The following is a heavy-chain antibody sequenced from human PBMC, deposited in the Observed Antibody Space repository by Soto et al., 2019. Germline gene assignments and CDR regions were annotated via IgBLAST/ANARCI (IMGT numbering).Heavy chain of an antibody. CDR2: IDWDDDK. Sequence: SGPTLVNPTQTLTLTCTFSGFSLSTSGMCVSWIRQPPGKALEWLALIDWDDDKYYSTSLKTRLTISKDTSKNQVVLTMTNMDPVDTATYYCARIATVTTPDDNCGMDVWGQGTSVTVSS. CDR3: ARIATVTTPDDNCGMDV. CDR1: GFSLSTSGMC. D-gene: IGHD4-17*01. V-gene: IGHV2-70*01. J-gene: IGHJ6*02.